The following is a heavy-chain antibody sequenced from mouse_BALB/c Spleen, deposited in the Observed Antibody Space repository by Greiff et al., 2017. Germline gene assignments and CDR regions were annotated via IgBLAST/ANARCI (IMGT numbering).Heavy chain of an antibody. V-gene: IGHV1S137*01. Sequence: QVQLQQSGAELVRPGVSVKISCKGSGYTFTDYAMHWVKQSHAKSLEWIGVISTYYGDASYNQKFKGKATMTVDKSSSTAYMELARLTSEDSAIYYCARSRLYDGYYYAMDYWGQGTSVTVSS. D-gene: IGHD2-3*01. CDR3: ARSRLYDGYYYAMDY. CDR2: ISTYYGDA. CDR1: GYTFTDYA. J-gene: IGHJ4*01.